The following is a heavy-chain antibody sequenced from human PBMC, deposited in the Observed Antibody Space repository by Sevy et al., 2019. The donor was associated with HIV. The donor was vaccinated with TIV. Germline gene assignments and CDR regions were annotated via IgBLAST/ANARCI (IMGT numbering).Heavy chain of an antibody. V-gene: IGHV6-1*01. D-gene: IGHD1-1*01. Sequence: SQTLSLTCAISGGSVSSSSAAWNWFRQSPSRGLEWLGRTYYRSKWYNNYAVSVKSRVTINPDTSENQFSLHLNSVTPEDTAVYFCARGDELNSYYYGMDVWGQGTTVTVSS. CDR2: TYYRSKWYN. CDR1: GGSVSSSSAA. J-gene: IGHJ6*02. CDR3: ARGDELNSYYYGMDV.